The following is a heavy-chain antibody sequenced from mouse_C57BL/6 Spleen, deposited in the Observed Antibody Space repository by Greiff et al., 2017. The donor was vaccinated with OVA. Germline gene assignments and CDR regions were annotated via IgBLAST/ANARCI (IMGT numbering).Heavy chain of an antibody. CDR2: IDPSDSYT. J-gene: IGHJ2*01. V-gene: IGHV1-59*01. D-gene: IGHD2-5*01. CDR3: AKGYSNYLDY. Sequence: QVQLQQSGAELVRPGTSVKLSCKASGYTFTSYWMHWVKQRPGQGLEWIGVIDPSDSYTNYNQKFKGKATLTVDTSSSTAYMQLSSLTSEDSAVYYCAKGYSNYLDYWGQGTTLTVSS. CDR1: GYTFTSYW.